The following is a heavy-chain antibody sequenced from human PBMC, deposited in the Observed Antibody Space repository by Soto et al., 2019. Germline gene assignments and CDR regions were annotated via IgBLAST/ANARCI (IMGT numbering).Heavy chain of an antibody. J-gene: IGHJ3*02. V-gene: IGHV3-23*01. CDR3: ASLYDTSGLYLHRFVFHM. CDR1: GLTFSTCA. D-gene: IGHD3-22*01. CDR2: ITASGGNT. Sequence: EVQLLQSGGGLVQPGGSLRLSCDASGLTFSTCAMSWVRQAPGKGLEWVSGITASGGNTYYADSVKGRFTVSRDNSKNTLFLQMDSLSAEDTAVYYCASLYDTSGLYLHRFVFHMWGQGTMLTVSS.